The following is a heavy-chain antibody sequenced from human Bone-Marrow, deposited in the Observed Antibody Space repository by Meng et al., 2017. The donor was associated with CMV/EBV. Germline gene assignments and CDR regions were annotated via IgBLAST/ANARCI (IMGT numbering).Heavy chain of an antibody. D-gene: IGHD2-2*02. Sequence: GESLKISCAASGFTVSSNYMSWVRQAPGKGLEWVSVIYSGGSTYYADSVKGRFTISRDNSKNTLYLQMNSLRAEDTAVYYCARGGYCSSTSCYNDAFDIWGQWTRVNVSS. CDR3: ARGGYCSSTSCYNDAFDI. J-gene: IGHJ3*02. CDR2: IYSGGST. CDR1: GFTVSSNY. V-gene: IGHV3-53*01.